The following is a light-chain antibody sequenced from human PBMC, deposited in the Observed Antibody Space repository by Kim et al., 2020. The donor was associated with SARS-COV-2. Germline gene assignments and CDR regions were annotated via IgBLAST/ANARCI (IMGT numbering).Light chain of an antibody. CDR1: SSNIGAGYD. V-gene: IGLV1-40*01. CDR3: QSNDNSLSGPV. Sequence: QSVLTQPPSVSGAPGQRVTISCTGSSSNIGAGYDVHWYQQIPGTAPKLLISGNSNRPSGVPDRFSGSKSDTSASLAITGLQPDDEADYFCQSNDNSLSGPVFGGGTQLTVL. CDR2: GNS. J-gene: IGLJ3*02.